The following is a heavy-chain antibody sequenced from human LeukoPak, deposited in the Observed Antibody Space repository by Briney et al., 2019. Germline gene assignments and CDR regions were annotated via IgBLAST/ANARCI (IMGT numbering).Heavy chain of an antibody. Sequence: GASVKVSCKASGYTFTGYYMHWVRRAPGQGLEWMGWINPNSGGTNYAQKFQGRVTMTRDTSISTAYMVLSRLRSDDTAVYYCARDLVTIFGVVTDYWGQGTLVTVSS. J-gene: IGHJ4*02. V-gene: IGHV1-2*02. CDR2: INPNSGGT. CDR1: GYTFTGYY. CDR3: ARDLVTIFGVVTDY. D-gene: IGHD3-3*01.